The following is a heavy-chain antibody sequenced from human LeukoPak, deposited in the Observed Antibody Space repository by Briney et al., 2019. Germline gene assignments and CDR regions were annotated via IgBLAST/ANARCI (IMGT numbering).Heavy chain of an antibody. J-gene: IGHJ2*01. CDR2: MNPNSGNT. CDR3: AREPLGGNWNSDL. V-gene: IGHV1-8*01. D-gene: IGHD3-16*01. Sequence: GASVKVSCKASEFTFTAYDFNWVRQATGQGLEWMGWMNPNSGNTGYAQQFQGRVTMTRDTYMSTAYMELSNLRSDDTAVYYCAREPLGGNWNSDLWGRGTLVTVSS. CDR1: EFTFTAYD.